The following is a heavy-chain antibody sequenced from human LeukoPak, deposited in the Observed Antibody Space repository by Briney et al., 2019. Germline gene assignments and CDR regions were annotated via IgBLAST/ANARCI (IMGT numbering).Heavy chain of an antibody. CDR3: ASTYSSSWSPYYFDY. Sequence: ASVKVSCMASGYTFTSYYMNWVRQAPGQGLEWMGIINPSGGSTSYAQKFQGRVTMTRDTSTSTVYMELSSLRSEDTAVYYCASTYSSSWSPYYFDYWGQGTLVTVSS. J-gene: IGHJ4*02. CDR1: GYTFTSYY. D-gene: IGHD6-13*01. CDR2: INPSGGST. V-gene: IGHV1-46*01.